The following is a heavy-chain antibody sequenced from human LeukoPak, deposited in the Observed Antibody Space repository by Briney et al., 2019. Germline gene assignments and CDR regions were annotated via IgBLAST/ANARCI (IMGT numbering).Heavy chain of an antibody. CDR1: GFTFSSFS. V-gene: IGHV3-21*01. J-gene: IGHJ4*02. CDR2: ISSGSGYL. CDR3: ARDGLGIDY. Sequence: GGSLRLSCAASGFTFSSFSMKWVRPAPGKGLEWVSSISSGSGYLHYADSVKGRFTISRDNAKKALYLQMNSLRAEDTAVYYCARDGLGIDYWGQGTLVTVSS. D-gene: IGHD3-10*01.